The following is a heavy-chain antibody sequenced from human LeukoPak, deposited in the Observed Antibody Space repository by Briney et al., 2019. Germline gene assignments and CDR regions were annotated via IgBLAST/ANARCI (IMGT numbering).Heavy chain of an antibody. Sequence: GGSLRLSCAASGFTFRSNAMSWVRQAPGKGLEWVSATSDTGGSTHYADSVKGRFTISRDNSKNSLYLQMNNLTGEDTAVYYCALGGGHCSGTSCSYFDYWGQGTLVTVSS. V-gene: IGHV3-23*01. J-gene: IGHJ4*02. CDR1: GFTFRSNA. CDR3: ALGGGHCSGTSCSYFDY. D-gene: IGHD2-2*01. CDR2: TSDTGGST.